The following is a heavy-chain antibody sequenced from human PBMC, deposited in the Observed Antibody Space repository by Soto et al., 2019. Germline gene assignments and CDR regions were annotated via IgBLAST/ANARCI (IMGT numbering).Heavy chain of an antibody. CDR1: GGTFSSYA. D-gene: IGHD3-3*01. CDR3: TADRAEMPTITIAY. J-gene: IGHJ4*02. V-gene: IGHV1-69*05. Sequence: SVKVSCKASGGTFSSYAISWVRQAPGQGLEWMGGIIPIFGTTNYAQKFQGRVTITTDESTSTAYMELRSLRSDDTAVYYCTADRAEMPTITIAYWGQGSLVTVSS. CDR2: IIPIFGTT.